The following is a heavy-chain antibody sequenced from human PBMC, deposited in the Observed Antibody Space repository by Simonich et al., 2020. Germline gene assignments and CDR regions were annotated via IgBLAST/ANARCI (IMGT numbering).Heavy chain of an antibody. V-gene: IGHV2-5*01. CDR2: IYWNDDK. CDR1: GYSLGTSGVG. J-gene: IGHJ2*01. CDR3: AHKVGYFDL. Sequence: QITLKESGPTLVKPTQTLTLTCTFSGYSLGTSGVGVGWIRQPPGKALEWLALIYWNDDKRYSPSLKSRLTITKDTSKNQVVLTMTNMDPVDTATYYCAHKVGYFDLWGRGTLVTVSS.